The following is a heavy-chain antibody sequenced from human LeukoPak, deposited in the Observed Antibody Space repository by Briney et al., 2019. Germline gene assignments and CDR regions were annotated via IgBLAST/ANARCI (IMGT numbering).Heavy chain of an antibody. D-gene: IGHD5-24*01. CDR1: GGSISSSSYY. Sequence: SQTLSLTCTVSGGSISSSSYYWGWIRQPPGKGLEWFGSIYYSGSTYYNPSLKSRVTISVDTSKNQFSLKLSSVTAADTAVYYCARSGEMATISSNRVWGQGTLVTVSS. V-gene: IGHV4-39*07. CDR3: ARSGEMATISSNRV. J-gene: IGHJ4*02. CDR2: IYYSGST.